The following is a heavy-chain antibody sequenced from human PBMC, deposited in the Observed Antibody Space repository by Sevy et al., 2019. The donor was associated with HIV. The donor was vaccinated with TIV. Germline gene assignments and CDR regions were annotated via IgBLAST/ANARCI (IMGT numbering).Heavy chain of an antibody. CDR3: ARRPDLGVVILTGVLDV. CDR1: GFSFSSYA. D-gene: IGHD3-3*01. Sequence: GGCLRLSCAASGFSFSSYAMSWVRQTPGKGLQWVSVISGSGGSTYYADSVKGRFTIFRDNSRNTVYLQMNSLRAEDTALYYCARRPDLGVVILTGVLDVWGQGTTVTVSS. CDR2: ISGSGGST. V-gene: IGHV3-23*01. J-gene: IGHJ6*02.